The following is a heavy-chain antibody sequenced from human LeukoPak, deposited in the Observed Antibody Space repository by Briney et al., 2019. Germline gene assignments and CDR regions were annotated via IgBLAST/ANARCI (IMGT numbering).Heavy chain of an antibody. CDR1: GFTFSSYS. V-gene: IGHV3-21*01. Sequence: PGGSLRLSCAASGFTFSSYSMNWVRQAPGKGLEWVSSMSSSRGYIDYADSVKGRFTTSRDNAKNSLYLQMNSLRAEDTAVYYCARDPEGVYGDYYFDSWGQGTLVTVSS. J-gene: IGHJ4*02. CDR3: ARDPEGVYGDYYFDS. D-gene: IGHD4-17*01. CDR2: MSSSRGYI.